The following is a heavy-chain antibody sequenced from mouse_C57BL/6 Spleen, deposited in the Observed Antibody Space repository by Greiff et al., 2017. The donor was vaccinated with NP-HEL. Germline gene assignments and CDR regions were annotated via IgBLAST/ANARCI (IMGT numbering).Heavy chain of an antibody. CDR2: IYPGIGDT. D-gene: IGHD2-12*01. CDR1: GYAFSSSW. V-gene: IGHV1-82*01. Sequence: VQRVESGPELVKPGASVKISCKASGYAFSSSWMNWVKQRPGKGLAWIGRIYPGIGDTNYNGKFKGKTTLTADKSSSTAYMQLSSLTSEDSAVYFCARLRGWYFDVWGTGTTVTVSS. J-gene: IGHJ1*03. CDR3: ARLRGWYFDV.